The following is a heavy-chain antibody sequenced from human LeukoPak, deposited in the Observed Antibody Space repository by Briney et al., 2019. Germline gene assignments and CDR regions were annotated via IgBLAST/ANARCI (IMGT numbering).Heavy chain of an antibody. D-gene: IGHD3-10*01. Sequence: GVALRLSCAASGFAFSDYYMSWIPQAPGGGREWVSYVCSRSSCTNYADSVKGRFTISRDKAKNSLYLQMNSLRAEDTAVYYCARDSELMVRGVIIRDGGMDVWGQGTTVTVSS. J-gene: IGHJ6*02. CDR1: GFAFSDYY. V-gene: IGHV3-11*06. CDR3: ARDSELMVRGVIIRDGGMDV. CDR2: VCSRSSCT.